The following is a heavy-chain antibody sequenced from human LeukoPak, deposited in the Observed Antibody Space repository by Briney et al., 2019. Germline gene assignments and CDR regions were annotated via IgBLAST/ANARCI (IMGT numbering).Heavy chain of an antibody. D-gene: IGHD6-19*01. Sequence: PGGSLRLSCAASGFTFSSYGMHWVRQAPGKGLEWVAFIRYDGSNKYYADSVKGRFTISRDNSKNTLYLQMNSLRAEDTAVYYCARVLAVAGSGYYFDYWGQGTLVTVSS. J-gene: IGHJ4*02. CDR3: ARVLAVAGSGYYFDY. CDR2: IRYDGSNK. CDR1: GFTFSSYG. V-gene: IGHV3-30*02.